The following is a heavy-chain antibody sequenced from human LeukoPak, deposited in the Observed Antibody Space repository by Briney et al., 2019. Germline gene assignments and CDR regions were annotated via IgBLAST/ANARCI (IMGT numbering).Heavy chain of an antibody. CDR1: GFTFSSYG. CDR3: ARERRGGYSWLYYFDY. J-gene: IGHJ4*02. V-gene: IGHV3-48*04. D-gene: IGHD3-9*01. Sequence: GSLRLSCAASGFTFSSYGMHWVRQAPGKGLEWVSYISSSGSTIYYADSVKGRFTISRDNAKNSLYLQMNSLRAEDTAVYYCARERRGGYSWLYYFDYWGQGTLVTVSS. CDR2: ISSSGSTI.